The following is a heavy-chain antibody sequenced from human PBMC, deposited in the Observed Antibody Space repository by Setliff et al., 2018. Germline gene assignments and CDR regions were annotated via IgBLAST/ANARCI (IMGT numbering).Heavy chain of an antibody. CDR1: GITFKNAW. V-gene: IGHV3-15*01. Sequence: PGGSLRLSCSVSGITFKNAWMTWVRQAPGKGPEWVGRIKSSIEGATSDYGAPAKGGFTISRDDSKNMIYLQMNNLKTEDTGFYYCTTGPRDSRNYLNWFNPWGQGTLVTVSS. CDR2: IKSSIEGATS. J-gene: IGHJ5*02. D-gene: IGHD4-4*01. CDR3: TTGPRDSRNYLNWFNP.